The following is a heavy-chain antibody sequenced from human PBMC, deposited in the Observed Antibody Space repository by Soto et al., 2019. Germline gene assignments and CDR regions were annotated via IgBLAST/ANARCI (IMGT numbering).Heavy chain of an antibody. CDR3: ARGAYYYGSGSSYYYGMDV. V-gene: IGHV4-59*01. CDR1: GGSFSTYY. D-gene: IGHD3-10*01. J-gene: IGHJ6*02. Sequence: KTSETLSLTCTVSGGSFSTYYWNWIRQPPGKGLEWIGYIYDSGSTNYNPSVKSRVTISVDTSKDQFSLKLSSVTAADTAVHYCARGAYYYGSGSSYYYGMDVWGQGTTVTV. CDR2: IYDSGST.